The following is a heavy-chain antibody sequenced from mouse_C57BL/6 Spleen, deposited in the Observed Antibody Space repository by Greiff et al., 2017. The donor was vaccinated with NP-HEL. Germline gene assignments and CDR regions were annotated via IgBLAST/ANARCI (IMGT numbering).Heavy chain of an antibody. J-gene: IGHJ4*01. CDR1: GFSLTSYG. D-gene: IGHD2-1*01. CDR3: ARNGGISYGKTYAMDY. V-gene: IGHV2-2*01. CDR2: IWSGGST. Sequence: QVQLKESGPGLVQPSQSLSITCTVSGFSLTSYGVHWVRQSPGKGLEWLGVIWSGGSTDYNAAFISRLSISKDNSKSQVFFKMNSLQADDTAIYYCARNGGISYGKTYAMDYWGQGTSVTVSS.